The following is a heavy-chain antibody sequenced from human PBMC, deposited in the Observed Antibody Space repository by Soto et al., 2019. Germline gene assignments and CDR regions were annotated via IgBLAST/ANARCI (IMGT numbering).Heavy chain of an antibody. CDR2: IYHSGST. D-gene: IGHD5-12*01. Sequence: SETLSLTCTVSGGSISSGGYSWSWIRQPPGKGLEWIGYIYHSGSTYYNPSLKSRVTISVDTSKNQFSLNLSSVTAAGTAMYYCARAGVATIYPGNNWFDPWGQGTLVTVSS. V-gene: IGHV4-30-2*05. CDR3: ARAGVATIYPGNNWFDP. J-gene: IGHJ5*02. CDR1: GGSISSGGYS.